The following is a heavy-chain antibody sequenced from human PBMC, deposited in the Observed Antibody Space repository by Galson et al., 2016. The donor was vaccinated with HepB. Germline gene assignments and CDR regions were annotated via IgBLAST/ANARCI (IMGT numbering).Heavy chain of an antibody. CDR3: ARDKTPYLYFDH. J-gene: IGHJ2*01. CDR2: MSPNSGNT. Sequence: SVKVSCKASGDPFTSYDINWVRQATGQGLEWMGWMSPNSGNTGYAQKFQGRLTLTRNTSISTAYMELSSLTSDDTAVYYCARDKTPYLYFDHWGRGTLLVVSS. CDR1: GDPFTSYD. V-gene: IGHV1-8*01.